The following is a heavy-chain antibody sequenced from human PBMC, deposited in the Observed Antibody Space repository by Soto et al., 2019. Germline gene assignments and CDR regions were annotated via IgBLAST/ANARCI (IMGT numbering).Heavy chain of an antibody. D-gene: IGHD2-2*01. J-gene: IGHJ6*02. CDR3: ARDTSTTNYYFGMDV. V-gene: IGHV3-23*01. CDR1: GFTFSSYA. Sequence: EVQLLESGGGLIQPGGSLRLSCAASGFTFSSYAMSWVRQAPDKGLEWVSGISGSGDSTYYADSVKGRFAISRDNSKNTLYLQMNRLRAEDTAVYSCARDTSTTNYYFGMDVWGQGTTVTVSS. CDR2: ISGSGDST.